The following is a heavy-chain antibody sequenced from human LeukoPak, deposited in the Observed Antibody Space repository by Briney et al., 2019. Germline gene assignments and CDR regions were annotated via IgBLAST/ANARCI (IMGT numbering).Heavy chain of an antibody. D-gene: IGHD3-3*01. J-gene: IGHJ4*02. Sequence: GGSLRLSCAASGFTLSSYWMNWVRQAPGKGLEWVAYIKQDGSEKYYVDSVKGRFTISRDNAKNSLYLQMNSLRAEDTAVYYCARAGRDYDFWSGYKSYFDYWGQGTLVTVSS. CDR1: GFTLSSYW. CDR3: ARAGRDYDFWSGYKSYFDY. CDR2: IKQDGSEK. V-gene: IGHV3-7*01.